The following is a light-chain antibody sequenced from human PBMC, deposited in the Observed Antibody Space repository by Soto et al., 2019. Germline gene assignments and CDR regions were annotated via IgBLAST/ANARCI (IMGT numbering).Light chain of an antibody. CDR3: CSYVGATTYV. CDR2: EVS. Sequence: QSALTQPPSASGSPGQSVTISCTGTSSDIGAYIYVSWYQQHPGKAPKLMISEVSRRPSGVPERFSGSTSGSTASLTISGLQAEDEAEYYCCSYVGATTYVFGSGTKVTVL. CDR1: SSDIGAYIY. J-gene: IGLJ1*01. V-gene: IGLV2-8*01.